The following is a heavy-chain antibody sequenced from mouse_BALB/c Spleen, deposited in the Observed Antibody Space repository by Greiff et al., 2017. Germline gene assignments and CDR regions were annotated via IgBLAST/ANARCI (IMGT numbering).Heavy chain of an antibody. CDR2: INPSSGYT. V-gene: IGHV1-4*01. D-gene: IGHD3-1*01. CDR3: ARNWGYFDY. J-gene: IGHJ3*01. CDR1: GYTFTSYT. Sequence: VQLVESGAELARPGASVKMSCKASGYTFTSYTMHWVKQRPGQGLEWIGYINPSSGYTNYNQKFKDKATLTADKSSSTAYMQLSSLTSEDSAVYYCARNWGYFDYWGQGTLVTVSA.